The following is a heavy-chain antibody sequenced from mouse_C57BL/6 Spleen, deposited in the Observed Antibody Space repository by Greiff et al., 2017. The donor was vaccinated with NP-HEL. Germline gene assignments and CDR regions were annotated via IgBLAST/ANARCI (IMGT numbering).Heavy chain of an antibody. J-gene: IGHJ2*01. CDR1: GFTFTDYY. Sequence: EVKLLESGGGLVQPGGSLSLSCAASGFTFTDYYMSWVRQPPGKALEWLGFIRNKANGYTTEYSASVKSRFTISRDNSQSILYLQMNALRAEDSATYSCARLTSGWYFDYWGQVNTLTVSS. CDR3: ARLTSGWYFDY. CDR2: IRNKANGYTT. V-gene: IGHV7-3*01. D-gene: IGHD1-3*01.